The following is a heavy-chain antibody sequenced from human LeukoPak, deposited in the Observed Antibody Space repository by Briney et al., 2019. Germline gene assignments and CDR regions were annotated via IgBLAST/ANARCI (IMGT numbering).Heavy chain of an antibody. Sequence: GGSLRLSCAASGFTLSSYSMNWVRQAPGKGLEWVSSISSSSSYIYYADSVKGRFTISRDNAKNSLYLQMNSLRAEDTAVYYCARAVAGKGYYFDYWGQGTLVTVSS. J-gene: IGHJ4*02. V-gene: IGHV3-21*01. CDR2: ISSSSSYI. D-gene: IGHD6-19*01. CDR1: GFTLSSYS. CDR3: ARAVAGKGYYFDY.